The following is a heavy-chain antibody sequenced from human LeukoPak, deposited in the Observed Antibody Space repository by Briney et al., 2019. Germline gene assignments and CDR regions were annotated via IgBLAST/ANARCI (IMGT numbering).Heavy chain of an antibody. CDR3: ARQIGYYYDSSGYYFPAEFDY. J-gene: IGHJ4*02. CDR1: GYTFTGYY. V-gene: IGHV1-2*06. Sequence: ASVKVSCKASGYTFTGYYMHWVRQAPGQGLEWMGRINPNSGGTNYAQKFQGRVTMTRDTSISTAYMELSRLRSDDTAVYYCARQIGYYYDSSGYYFPAEFDYWGQGTLVTVCS. D-gene: IGHD3-22*01. CDR2: INPNSGGT.